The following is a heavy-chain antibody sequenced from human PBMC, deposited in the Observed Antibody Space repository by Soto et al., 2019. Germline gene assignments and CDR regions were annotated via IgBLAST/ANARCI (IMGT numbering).Heavy chain of an antibody. Sequence: EVQLVESGGGLVHPGGSLRLSCEAAGFTFSNYWMTWIRQAPGQGPEWVANIKQDGSEKYYVDSVRGRFTISRDNAKNSLYLQLNSLRAEDTAVYYSARDLLEGATILNGGPFDSWGQGTQVYASS. V-gene: IGHV3-7*03. CDR2: IKQDGSEK. J-gene: IGHJ4*02. CDR1: GFTFSNYW. D-gene: IGHD1-26*01. CDR3: ARDLLEGATILNGGPFDS.